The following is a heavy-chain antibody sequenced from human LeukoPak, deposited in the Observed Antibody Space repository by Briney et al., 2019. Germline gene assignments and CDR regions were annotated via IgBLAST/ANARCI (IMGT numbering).Heavy chain of an antibody. J-gene: IGHJ4*02. Sequence: PGGSLRLSCAASGFTVSSNYMSWVRQAPGKGLEWVSVIYGGGSTYYADSVKGRFTISRDNSKNTLYLQMNSLRAEDTAVYYCARDSPYCSGGSCDGSFDYWGQGTLVTVSS. CDR2: IYGGGST. D-gene: IGHD2-15*01. V-gene: IGHV3-53*01. CDR1: GFTVSSNY. CDR3: ARDSPYCSGGSCDGSFDY.